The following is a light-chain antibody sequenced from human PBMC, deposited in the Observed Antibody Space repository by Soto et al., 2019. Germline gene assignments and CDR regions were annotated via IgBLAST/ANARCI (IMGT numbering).Light chain of an antibody. Sequence: IQLTQSPVFLSASVGDRVTITCRASQGISSFLVWYQQKAGKAPKSLIYAASTLQTGVPSRFSGSGSGTEFTLTISSLQPEDSATYYCRQHNSFPITFGQRTRLEIK. CDR1: QGISSF. CDR3: RQHNSFPIT. V-gene: IGKV1-9*01. J-gene: IGKJ5*01. CDR2: AAS.